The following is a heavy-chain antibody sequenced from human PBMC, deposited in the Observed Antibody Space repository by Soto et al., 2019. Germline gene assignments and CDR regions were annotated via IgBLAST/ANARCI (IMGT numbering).Heavy chain of an antibody. CDR1: GFTFSSYA. Sequence: EVQLLESGGGLVQPGGSLRLSCAASGFTFSSYAMSWVRQAPGKGLEGVSAISGSGGRTYNPNSVKARFTISRDNSKNTLYLQMNSLRAEDTAVYYCAKGRWELPYWGQGTLVTVSS. D-gene: IGHD1-26*01. CDR3: AKGRWELPY. CDR2: ISGSGGRT. J-gene: IGHJ4*02. V-gene: IGHV3-23*01.